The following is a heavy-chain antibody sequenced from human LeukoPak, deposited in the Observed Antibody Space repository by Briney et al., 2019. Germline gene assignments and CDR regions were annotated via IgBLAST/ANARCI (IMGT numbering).Heavy chain of an antibody. V-gene: IGHV1-2*02. D-gene: IGHD3-9*01. J-gene: IGHJ4*02. CDR1: GYTFTGYY. Sequence: ASVKVSCKASGYTFTGYYMHWVRQAPGQGLEWMGWIDPDSGGTNYAQKFQGGVTMTRDTSISTAYMDLSRLRSDDTAVYYCVRGDFDWPGGLDYWGQGTLVTVSS. CDR2: IDPDSGGT. CDR3: VRGDFDWPGGLDY.